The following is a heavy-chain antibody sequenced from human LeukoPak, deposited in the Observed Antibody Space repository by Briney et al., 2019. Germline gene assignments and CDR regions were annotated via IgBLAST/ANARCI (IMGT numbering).Heavy chain of an antibody. J-gene: IGHJ6*03. D-gene: IGHD4-11*01. Sequence: PGRTLRLSCARSGFSFSHYAINWVRQAPGKGLEWVSSITSSSDYIYYADSVKGRFTISRDNAKNLLYLQMNSLRADDTAVYYCARDYPYSYYMNVWGNGTTVTVSS. CDR1: GFSFSHYA. CDR2: ITSSSDYI. V-gene: IGHV3-21*01. CDR3: ARDYPYSYYMNV.